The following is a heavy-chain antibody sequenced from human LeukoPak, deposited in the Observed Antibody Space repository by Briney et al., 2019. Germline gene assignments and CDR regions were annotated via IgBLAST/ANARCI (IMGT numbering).Heavy chain of an antibody. CDR3: ANRYNWNDFQSNAFDI. Sequence: ASVKVSCKASGYTVTGYYFHWVRQSPGQGLEWMGWINRNSGGTNYAQKFQGGVTMTRDTSISEAYMELSRLRSDDTAVYYCANRYNWNDFQSNAFDIWGQGTMLTVSS. J-gene: IGHJ3*02. D-gene: IGHD1-20*01. V-gene: IGHV1-2*02. CDR1: GYTVTGYY. CDR2: INRNSGGT.